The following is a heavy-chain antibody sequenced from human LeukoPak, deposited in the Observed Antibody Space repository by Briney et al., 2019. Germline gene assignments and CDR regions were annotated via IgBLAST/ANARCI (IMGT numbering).Heavy chain of an antibody. J-gene: IGHJ3*02. D-gene: IGHD2-2*01. Sequence: GASLRLSCAASGFTFITDAMASARQAPGKGLEWDSYIRSGRSPIYYADSVKGRFTISRDNAKNSLYLQMTRLRVEDSAIYYCARSGYCTSTRCLSGRGAFDIWGQGTMVTVSP. CDR3: ARSGYCTSTRCLSGRGAFDI. CDR2: IRSGRSPI. CDR1: GFTFITDA. V-gene: IGHV3-48*04.